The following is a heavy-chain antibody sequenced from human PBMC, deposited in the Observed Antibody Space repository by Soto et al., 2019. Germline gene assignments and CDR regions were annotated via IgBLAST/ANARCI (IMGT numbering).Heavy chain of an antibody. CDR2: INHSGST. J-gene: IGHJ2*01. CDR3: ARLIYDYVWGSYRYTDWYFDL. Sequence: QVQLQQWGAGLLKPSETLSLTCAVYGGSFSGYYWSWIRQPPGKGLEWIGEINHSGSTNYNPSLKSRVTISVDTSKNQFSLKLSSVTAADTAVYYCARLIYDYVWGSYRYTDWYFDLWGRGTLVTVSS. CDR1: GGSFSGYY. V-gene: IGHV4-34*01. D-gene: IGHD3-16*02.